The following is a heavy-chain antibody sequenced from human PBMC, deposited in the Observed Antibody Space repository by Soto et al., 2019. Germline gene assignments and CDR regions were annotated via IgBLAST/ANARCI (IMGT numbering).Heavy chain of an antibody. J-gene: IGHJ5*02. CDR1: GGSISSGGYY. V-gene: IGHV4-31*03. Sequence: QVQLQESGPGLVKPSQTLSLTCTVSGGSISSGGYYWSWTRQHPGKGLEWIGYIYYSGSTYYNPSLKSRVTISVDTSKNQFSLKLSSVTAADTVVYYCAREEGGGYDHRWFDPWGQGTLVTVSS. CDR2: IYYSGST. D-gene: IGHD5-12*01. CDR3: AREEGGGYDHRWFDP.